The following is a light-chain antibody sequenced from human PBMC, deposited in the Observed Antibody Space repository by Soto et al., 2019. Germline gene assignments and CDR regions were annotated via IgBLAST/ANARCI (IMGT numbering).Light chain of an antibody. CDR3: SSYTSSGV. V-gene: IGLV2-14*01. CDR1: SSDIGGHNY. CDR2: EVS. Sequence: SALTQPASVSGSPGQSITISCTGTSSDIGGHNYVSWHQQHPGKAPKLIISEVSNRPSGVSNRFSGSKSGNTASLTISGLQAEDEADYYCSSYTSSGVFGGGTQLTVL. J-gene: IGLJ3*02.